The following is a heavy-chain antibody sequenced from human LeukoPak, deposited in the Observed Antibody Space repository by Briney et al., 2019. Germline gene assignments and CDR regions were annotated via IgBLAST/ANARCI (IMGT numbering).Heavy chain of an antibody. J-gene: IGHJ4*02. CDR1: GFTFSSYG. Sequence: PGGSLRLSCAASGFTFSSYGMPWVRQAPGKGLEWVAVISYDGSNKYYADSVKGRFTISRDDSKNTLYLQMNSLRAEDTAVYYCAGDIVVVPADIEGYYFDYWGQGTLVTVSS. CDR3: AGDIVVVPADIEGYYFDY. V-gene: IGHV3-30*03. CDR2: ISYDGSNK. D-gene: IGHD2-2*01.